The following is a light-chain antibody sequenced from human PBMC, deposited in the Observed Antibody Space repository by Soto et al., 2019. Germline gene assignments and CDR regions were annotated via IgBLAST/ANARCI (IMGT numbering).Light chain of an antibody. J-gene: IGKJ1*01. V-gene: IGKV1-5*03. CDR3: QQYDNYSRT. CDR2: KAS. CDR1: QSIGRW. Sequence: DIQMTQSPPTLSGSVGDRVTITCRASQSIGRWLAWYQQKPGKAPKVLIYKASTLESGVPSRFSGSGSGTEFTLTISSLQPDDSATYFCQQYDNYSRTFGQGTKVEIK.